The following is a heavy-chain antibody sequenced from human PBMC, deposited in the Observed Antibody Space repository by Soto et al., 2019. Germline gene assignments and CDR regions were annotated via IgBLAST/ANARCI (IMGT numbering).Heavy chain of an antibody. V-gene: IGHV1-69*06. CDR3: ARGPNWGYRFDS. D-gene: IGHD7-27*01. J-gene: IGHJ4*02. Sequence: QVQLVQSGAEVKKPGSSVKVYCEASGGTFSGHAISRVRQAPGQGPEWMGGLIPLFGTTQHAQNFQDRLTITADKSTSTAYMELTSLRFEDTAIYYCARGPNWGYRFDSWGQGTLVTVSS. CDR2: LIPLFGTT. CDR1: GGTFSGHA.